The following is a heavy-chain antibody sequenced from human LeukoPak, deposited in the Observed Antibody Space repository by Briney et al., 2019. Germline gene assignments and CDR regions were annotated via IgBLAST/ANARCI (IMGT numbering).Heavy chain of an antibody. D-gene: IGHD6-13*01. CDR1: GYTFTSYD. Sequence: ASVKVSCKASGYTFTSYDINWVRQATGQGLEWMGWMNPNSGNTGYAQKFQGRVTMTRNTSISTAYMELSSLRSEDTAVYYCARGTRLIAAAGTPAYYYMDVWGKGTTVTVSS. CDR2: MNPNSGNT. CDR3: ARGTRLIAAAGTPAYYYMDV. V-gene: IGHV1-8*01. J-gene: IGHJ6*03.